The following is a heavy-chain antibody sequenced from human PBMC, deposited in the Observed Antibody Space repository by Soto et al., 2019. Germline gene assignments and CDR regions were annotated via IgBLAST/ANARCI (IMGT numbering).Heavy chain of an antibody. CDR1: GLTLSSYG. Sequence: EVQLVESGGGLVKPGGSLRLSCAGSGLTLSSYGMSWVRQAPGKGLEWVSSISAITNYKYSADSLKGRFTISRDNAKNSLYLQMNSLRAEDTAVYYCAGGSRDTSGYYDFEYWGQGTLVTVFS. CDR3: AGGSRDTSGYYDFEY. V-gene: IGHV3-21*02. D-gene: IGHD3-22*01. CDR2: ISAITNYK. J-gene: IGHJ4*02.